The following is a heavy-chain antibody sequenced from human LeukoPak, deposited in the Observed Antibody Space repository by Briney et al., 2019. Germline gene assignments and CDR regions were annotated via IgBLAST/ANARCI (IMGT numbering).Heavy chain of an antibody. J-gene: IGHJ2*01. CDR2: IYYSGST. CDR1: GGSVSSDTYY. CDR3: ARNAGVVVTAIGGSRNWYFDL. Sequence: SETLSLTCTVSGGSVSSDTYYWSWTRQPPGKGLEWIGYIYYSGSTNYNPSLRSRVTMSVDTSKNQFSLKLSSVTAADTAVYYCARNAGVVVTAIGGSRNWYFDLWGRGTLVTVSS. V-gene: IGHV4-61*01. D-gene: IGHD2-21*02.